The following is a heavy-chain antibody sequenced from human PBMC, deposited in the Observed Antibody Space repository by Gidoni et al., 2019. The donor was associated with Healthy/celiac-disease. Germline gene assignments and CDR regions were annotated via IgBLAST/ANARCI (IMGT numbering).Heavy chain of an antibody. CDR3: AKDDITMVRGVITTYWYFDL. Sequence: EVQLLESGGGLVQPGGSLRLSCAASGSTVSSYAMSWVRQAPGKGLEWVSAISGSGGSTYYADSVKGRFTISRDNSKNTLYLQMNSLRAEDTAVYYCAKDDITMVRGVITTYWYFDLWGRGTLVTVSS. V-gene: IGHV3-23*01. D-gene: IGHD3-10*01. CDR1: GSTVSSYA. J-gene: IGHJ2*01. CDR2: ISGSGGST.